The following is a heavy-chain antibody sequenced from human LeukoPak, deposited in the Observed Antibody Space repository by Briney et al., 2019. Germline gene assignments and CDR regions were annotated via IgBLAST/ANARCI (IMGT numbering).Heavy chain of an antibody. V-gene: IGHV3-23*01. D-gene: IGHD3-22*01. CDR1: GLTFSSYA. CDR3: AREDSSGYYYGY. CDR2: ISGSGGST. Sequence: GGSLRLSCAASGLTFSSYAMSWVRQAPGKGLEWVSTISGSGGSTSYADSVKGRFTISRDNSKNTLYLQMNSLRAEDTAVYYCAREDSSGYYYGYWGQGTLVTVSS. J-gene: IGHJ4*02.